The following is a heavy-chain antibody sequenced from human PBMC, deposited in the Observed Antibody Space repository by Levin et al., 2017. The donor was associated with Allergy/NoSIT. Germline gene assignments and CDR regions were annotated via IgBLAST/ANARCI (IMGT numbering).Heavy chain of an antibody. D-gene: IGHD3-22*01. Sequence: GGSLRLSCAASGFTFSSYAMHWVRQPTGKSPEWVSAIGTAGDTYYPGSVKGRFTISRENGKNSLYLQMNSLRAGDTAVYYCARAHNSGYYDFDCWGQGTLVTVSS. CDR1: GFTFSSYA. J-gene: IGHJ4*02. CDR2: IGTAGDT. V-gene: IGHV3-13*01. CDR3: ARAHNSGYYDFDC.